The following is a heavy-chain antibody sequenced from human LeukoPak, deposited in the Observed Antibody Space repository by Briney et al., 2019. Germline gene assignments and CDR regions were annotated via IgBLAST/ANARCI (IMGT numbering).Heavy chain of an antibody. D-gene: IGHD6-13*01. CDR1: GSTFSTYS. V-gene: IGHV3-21*04. Sequence: GGPLRLSCAASGSTFSTYSMNWVRQAPGKGREWVSSISSSSSYIYYADSVKGRFTISRDNAKNSVYLQMNSLRAEDTAVYYCARVRSSWDTLGAFDIWGQGTMVTVSS. J-gene: IGHJ3*02. CDR2: ISSSSSYI. CDR3: ARVRSSWDTLGAFDI.